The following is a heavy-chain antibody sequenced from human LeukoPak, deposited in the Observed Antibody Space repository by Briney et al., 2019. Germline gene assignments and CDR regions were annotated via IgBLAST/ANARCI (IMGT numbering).Heavy chain of an antibody. J-gene: IGHJ4*02. CDR1: GFTFSSYA. Sequence: GGSLRLSCAASGFTFSSYAMSWVRQAPGKGLEWVSAISGSGGSTYYADSVKGRFTISRDNSKNTLYLQMNSLRAEDTAVYHCAKDGAPHQYYYDSSGYNYYFDYWGQGTLVTVSS. CDR2: ISGSGGST. D-gene: IGHD3-22*01. V-gene: IGHV3-23*01. CDR3: AKDGAPHQYYYDSSGYNYYFDY.